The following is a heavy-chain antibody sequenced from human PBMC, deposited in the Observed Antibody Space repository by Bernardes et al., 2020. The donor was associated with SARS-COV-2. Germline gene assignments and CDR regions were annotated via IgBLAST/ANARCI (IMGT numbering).Heavy chain of an antibody. V-gene: IGHV3-64D*06. Sequence: GSLRLSCSASGFTFSSFGIHWVRQAPGKGLEYVSAISADGNSPYYADSVKDRFTISRDNSKNTLYLQMSSLRPDDTAVYYCVKVLLWFGESWGQGTLVTVSS. D-gene: IGHD3-10*01. CDR2: ISADGNSP. CDR3: VKVLLWFGES. J-gene: IGHJ1*01. CDR1: GFTFSSFG.